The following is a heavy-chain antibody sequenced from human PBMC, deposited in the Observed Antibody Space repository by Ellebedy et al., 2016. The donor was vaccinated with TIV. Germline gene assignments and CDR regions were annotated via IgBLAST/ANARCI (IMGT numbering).Heavy chain of an antibody. J-gene: IGHJ4*02. D-gene: IGHD2-21*02. Sequence: GESLTISCKGSGYSFTNYLISWVRQMPGKGLEWMGRIDPSDSYSNYSPSFQAHVTISADRSFTTAYLQWSSLKASDTAMYYCARSSCGGDCYMFDYWGQGTLVTVSS. V-gene: IGHV5-10-1*01. CDR1: GYSFTNYL. CDR3: ARSSCGGDCYMFDY. CDR2: IDPSDSYS.